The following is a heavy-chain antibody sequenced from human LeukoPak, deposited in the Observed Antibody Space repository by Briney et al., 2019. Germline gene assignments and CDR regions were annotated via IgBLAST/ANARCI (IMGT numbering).Heavy chain of an antibody. CDR1: GFTFSNYG. J-gene: IGHJ4*02. CDR2: IWYDGSHK. CDR3: AKGNLLWFGELLWDY. D-gene: IGHD3-10*01. Sequence: PGGSLRLTCAASGFTFSNYGMHWVRQAPGKGLEWVAIIWYDGSHKYSADSVKGRFTISRDNSKNTLYLQMNSLRAEDTAVYYCAKGNLLWFGELLWDYWGQGTLVTVSS. V-gene: IGHV3-30*02.